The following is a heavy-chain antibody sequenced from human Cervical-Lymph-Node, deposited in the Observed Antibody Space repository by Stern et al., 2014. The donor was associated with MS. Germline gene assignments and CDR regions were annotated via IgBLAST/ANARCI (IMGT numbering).Heavy chain of an antibody. J-gene: IGHJ6*02. Sequence: QVQLVQSGAEVKKPGASVKVSCKTSGYTFKTYGVSWVRQAPGQGLEWMGWVGADHGNTNYAENFQDRITITTDTSTSIAYLELGSLRSADTAVYYCATTRSYNYAMDVWGQGTTVTVSS. CDR1: GYTFKTYG. CDR3: ATTRSYNYAMDV. V-gene: IGHV1-18*01. CDR2: VGADHGNT.